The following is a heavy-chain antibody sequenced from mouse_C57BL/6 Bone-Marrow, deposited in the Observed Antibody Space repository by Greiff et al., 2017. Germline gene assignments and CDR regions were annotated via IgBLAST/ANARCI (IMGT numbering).Heavy chain of an antibody. D-gene: IGHD1-1*01. CDR2: INPNNGGT. CDR3: ARWGYGSSYVRYFDV. J-gene: IGHJ1*03. CDR1: GYTFTDYY. V-gene: IGHV1-26*01. Sequence: EVQLQQSGPELVKPGASVKISCKASGYTFTDYYMNWVKQSHGKSLEWIGDINPNNGGTSYNQKFKGKATLTVDKSSSTAYMELRSLTSEDSAVYYCARWGYGSSYVRYFDVWGTGTTVTVSS.